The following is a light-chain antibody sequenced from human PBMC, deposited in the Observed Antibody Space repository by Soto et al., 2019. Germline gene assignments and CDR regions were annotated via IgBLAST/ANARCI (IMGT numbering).Light chain of an antibody. CDR1: QGIRKD. V-gene: IGKV1-17*01. CDR3: LQHNSYPLN. J-gene: IGKJ4*01. CDR2: GAS. Sequence: DIQMTQSPSSLSASVGVRVTITCRASQGIRKDLCCYQQRPGKAPKRLIFGASRLQSGVPSRFSGSAAGTEFTLTIGSRQPEDFATYFCLQHNSYPLNFGGGTKV.